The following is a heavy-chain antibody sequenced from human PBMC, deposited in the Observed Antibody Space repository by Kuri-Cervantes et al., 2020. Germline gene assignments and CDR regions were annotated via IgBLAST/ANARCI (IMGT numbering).Heavy chain of an antibody. CDR3: AKDMSGILTGPSDY. Sequence: SLKISCAASGFTFSDYYMSWIRQAPGKGLEWVSGISWNSGSIGYADSVKGRFTISRDNAKNSLYLQMNSLRAEDTALYYCAKDMSGILTGPSDYWGQGTLVTVSS. V-gene: IGHV3-9*01. CDR2: ISWNSGSI. J-gene: IGHJ4*02. CDR1: GFTFSDYY. D-gene: IGHD3-9*01.